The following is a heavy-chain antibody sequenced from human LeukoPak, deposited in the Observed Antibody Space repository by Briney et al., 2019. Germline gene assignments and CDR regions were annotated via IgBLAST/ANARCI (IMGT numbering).Heavy chain of an antibody. CDR1: GYTFTGHY. CDR2: INPNSGGT. V-gene: IGHV1-2*04. CDR3: ATPRCLIGYCSGGDYDAFDI. J-gene: IGHJ3*02. Sequence: GASVKVSCKASGYTFTGHYMHWVRQAPEQGLEWMGWINPNSGGTNYAQKFQGWVTMTRDTSISTAYMELSRLRSDDTAVYYCATPRCLIGYCSGGDYDAFDIWGQGTMVTVSS. D-gene: IGHD2-15*01.